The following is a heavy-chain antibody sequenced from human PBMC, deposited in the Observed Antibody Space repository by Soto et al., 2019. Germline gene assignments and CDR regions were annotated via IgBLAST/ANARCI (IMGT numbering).Heavy chain of an antibody. J-gene: IGHJ4*02. Sequence: PGGSLRHPCAASGFTFSNAWMSWVRQAPGKGPEWVGRIKSKNRGGTTDYAASVTGRFTISRDDSKDTLYLQMNSLTTEDTAVYYCRWGLYCPGTSCIDYWGQGTLVTVSS. V-gene: IGHV3-15*01. CDR1: GFTFSNAW. CDR2: IKSKNRGGTT. D-gene: IGHD2-2*01. CDR3: RWGLYCPGTSCIDY.